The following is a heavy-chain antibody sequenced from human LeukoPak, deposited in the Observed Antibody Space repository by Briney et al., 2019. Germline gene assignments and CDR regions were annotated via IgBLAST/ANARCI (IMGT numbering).Heavy chain of an antibody. CDR3: AKDPANQLLYPAHFSH. Sequence: PGGPLRLSCAASGFTFSSYAMNWVRQAPGKGLEWVSAITGGGSSTFYADSVKGRFTISRDNSKNTLYLQMNGLRAEDTALYYCAKDPANQLLYPAHFSHWGQGTLVTVSS. J-gene: IGHJ1*01. V-gene: IGHV3-23*01. D-gene: IGHD2-2*01. CDR1: GFTFSSYA. CDR2: ITGGGSST.